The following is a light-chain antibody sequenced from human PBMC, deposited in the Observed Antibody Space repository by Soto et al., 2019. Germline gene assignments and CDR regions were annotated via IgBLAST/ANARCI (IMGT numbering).Light chain of an antibody. CDR1: QSVSNTY. V-gene: IGKV3D-20*02. CDR2: AAS. J-gene: IGKJ1*01. CDR3: QQRSNWPPT. Sequence: EIVLTQSPGPLSLSPGERATLSCRASQSVSNTYLAWYQQKPGQAPRLLIYAASSRATGIPDRFSGSGSGTDFTLTISSLEPEDFAVYYCQQRSNWPPTFGQGTKVDIK.